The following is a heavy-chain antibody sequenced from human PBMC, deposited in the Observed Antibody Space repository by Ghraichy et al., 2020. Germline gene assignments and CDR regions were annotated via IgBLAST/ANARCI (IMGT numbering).Heavy chain of an antibody. CDR1: GFTFSSYV. CDR2: ISGGGGRT. Sequence: LSLTCAASGFTFSSYVMNWVRQAPGGGLEWVSGISGGGGRTSYADSVEGRFTISRDNSKNTLYLQMNSPRAEDTVVYYCARDLWKRDYGAGGPFDYWGPGTLVTVSS. V-gene: IGHV3-23*01. D-gene: IGHD4-17*01. CDR3: ARDLWKRDYGAGGPFDY. J-gene: IGHJ4*02.